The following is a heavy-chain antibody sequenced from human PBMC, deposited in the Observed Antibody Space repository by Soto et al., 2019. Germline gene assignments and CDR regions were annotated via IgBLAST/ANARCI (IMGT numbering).Heavy chain of an antibody. CDR2: ISWNGNVI. D-gene: IGHD2-8*02. J-gene: IGHJ4*03. CDR1: GFTFDDYA. V-gene: IGHV3-9*01. CDR3: AKGSTVAFCAGGIGYFDS. Sequence: EVQMVESGGGFIQPGGSLGLSCAASGFTFDDYAMHWVRRVPGRGLEWVSSISWNGNVICYADSVKGRFTVSRDNAKNSLYLQMSDLRPEDTALYYCAKGSTVAFCAGGIGYFDSWGQGIQVTVTS.